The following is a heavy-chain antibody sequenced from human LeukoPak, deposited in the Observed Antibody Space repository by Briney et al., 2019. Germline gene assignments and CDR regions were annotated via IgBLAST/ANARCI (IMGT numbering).Heavy chain of an antibody. J-gene: IGHJ3*02. Sequence: SETLSLTCTVSGVSISSSSYYWGWLRQPPGKGLEWIVSIYYSGSTYYNPSIDSRVTISVDSTKHQFSLNLSSVTAADTAVYYCARYGGLAYYYDSSGYSVPAFDIWGQGTMVTVSS. CDR3: ARYGGLAYYYDSSGYSVPAFDI. V-gene: IGHV4-39*01. CDR1: GVSISSSSYY. CDR2: IYYSGST. D-gene: IGHD3-22*01.